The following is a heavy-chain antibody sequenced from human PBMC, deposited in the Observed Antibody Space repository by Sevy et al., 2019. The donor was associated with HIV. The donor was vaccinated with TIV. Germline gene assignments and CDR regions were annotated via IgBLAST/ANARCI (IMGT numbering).Heavy chain of an antibody. D-gene: IGHD3-22*01. CDR1: GHTLNQLG. Sequence: ASVKVSCKVYGHTLNQLGIHWVRQAPGKGLEWMGSFDPEDGETFQAQKFQGRVTMTDDTSTDTAYMELSSLRAEDTAVYYCAATKDYYENSGSPFDYWGQRTLVTVSS. CDR2: FDPEDGET. J-gene: IGHJ4*02. CDR3: AATKDYYENSGSPFDY. V-gene: IGHV1-24*01.